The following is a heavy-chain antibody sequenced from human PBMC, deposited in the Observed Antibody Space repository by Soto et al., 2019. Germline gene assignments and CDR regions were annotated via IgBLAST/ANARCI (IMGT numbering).Heavy chain of an antibody. CDR3: GRGRSGQIVVFY. D-gene: IGHD5-12*01. CDR2: IGPESGAT. Sequence: VEVYREASSDTVTVHLLGRGSQAPEQGPEWMGEIGPESGATRYAQKFQGRVPMTMDMSITTVYMELSNLRPDDKAVYYCGRGRSGQIVVFYWGQGTPVTVSS. V-gene: IGHV1-2*02. CDR1: SDTVTVHL. J-gene: IGHJ4*02.